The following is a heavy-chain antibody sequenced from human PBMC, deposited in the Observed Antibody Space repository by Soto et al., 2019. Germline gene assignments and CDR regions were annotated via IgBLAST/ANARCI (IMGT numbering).Heavy chain of an antibody. CDR1: GGSFSGYY. V-gene: IGHV4-34*01. Sequence: SETLSLTCAVYGGSFSGYYWSWIRQPPGKGLEWIGEINHSGSTNYNPSLKSRVTISVDTSKNQFSLKLSSVTAADTAVYYCARSYVDTAMVIYFDYWGQGTLVTVSS. CDR3: ARSYVDTAMVIYFDY. J-gene: IGHJ4*02. D-gene: IGHD5-18*01. CDR2: INHSGST.